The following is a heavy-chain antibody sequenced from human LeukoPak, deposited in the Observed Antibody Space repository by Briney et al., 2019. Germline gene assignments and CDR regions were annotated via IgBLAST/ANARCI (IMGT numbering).Heavy chain of an antibody. D-gene: IGHD1-1*01. J-gene: IGHJ4*02. CDR3: ARQREGNYCDY. CDR2: ISADGGIT. CDR1: EFSFSTYA. Sequence: GGSLRLSCAASEFSFSTYAVSWVRQAPGKGLEWVSAISADGGITYYADSVRGRFTISRDNAKTSLSLQMDRLRAEDTAVYYCARQREGNYCDYWGQGTLVTVSS. V-gene: IGHV3-23*01.